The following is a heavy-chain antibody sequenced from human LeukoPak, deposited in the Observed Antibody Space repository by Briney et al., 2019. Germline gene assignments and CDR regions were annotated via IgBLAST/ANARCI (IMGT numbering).Heavy chain of an antibody. Sequence: PGGSLRLSCAASGFTFDDYAMHWVRQPPGKGLEWVSGISWNSGSIGYADSVKGRFTISRDNAKNSLYLQMNSLRGEDTALYFCAKSIIAARPGYYYGMDVWGHGTTVTVSS. V-gene: IGHV3-9*01. CDR2: ISWNSGSI. CDR3: AKSIIAARPGYYYGMDV. D-gene: IGHD6-6*01. CDR1: GFTFDDYA. J-gene: IGHJ6*02.